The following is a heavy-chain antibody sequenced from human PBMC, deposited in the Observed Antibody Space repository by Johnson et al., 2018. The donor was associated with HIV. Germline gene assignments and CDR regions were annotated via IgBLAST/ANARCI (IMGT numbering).Heavy chain of an antibody. CDR3: ARDGKVGATPRRAFDI. J-gene: IGHJ3*02. D-gene: IGHD1-26*01. CDR2: ISYDGSNK. Sequence: VQLVESGGGVVQPGRSLRLSCAASGFTFSSYAMHWVRQAPGKGLEWVAVISYDGSNKYYADSVKGRFTISRDNAKNSLYLQINSLRAEDTAVYYCARDGKVGATPRRAFDIWGQGTMVTVSS. V-gene: IGHV3-30-3*01. CDR1: GFTFSSYA.